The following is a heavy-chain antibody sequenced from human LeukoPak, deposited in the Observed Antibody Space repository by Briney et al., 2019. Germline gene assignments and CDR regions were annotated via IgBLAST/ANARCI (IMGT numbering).Heavy chain of an antibody. CDR1: GYSFTSYG. J-gene: IGHJ4*02. Sequence: ASVKVSCKASGYSFTSYGISWVRQAPGQGLEWMGWINPNSGGTNYAQKFQGRVTMTRDTSISTAYMELSRLRSDDTAVYYCARGSEYSSSSMNYWGQGTLVTVSS. D-gene: IGHD6-6*01. CDR2: INPNSGGT. CDR3: ARGSEYSSSSMNY. V-gene: IGHV1-2*02.